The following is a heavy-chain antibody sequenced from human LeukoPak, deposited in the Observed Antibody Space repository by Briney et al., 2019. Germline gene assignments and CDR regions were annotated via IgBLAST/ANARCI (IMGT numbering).Heavy chain of an antibody. CDR3: AKRDPTWLVQS. Sequence: GGSLRLSCAASGFTFSSYGMSWVRHAPGKGLEWVSAISGSGGSTYYADSVKGRFTISREHSKNSLYLQMNSLRAEDTAVYYCAKRDPTWLVQSCGQGTLVTVSS. V-gene: IGHV3-23*01. J-gene: IGHJ4*02. D-gene: IGHD3-9*01. CDR1: GFTFSSYG. CDR2: ISGSGGST.